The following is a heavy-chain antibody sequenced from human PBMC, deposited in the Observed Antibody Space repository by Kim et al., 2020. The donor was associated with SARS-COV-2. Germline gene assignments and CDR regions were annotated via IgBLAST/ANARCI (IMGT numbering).Heavy chain of an antibody. CDR1: GGTFSSYA. V-gene: IGHV1-69*04. Sequence: SVKVSCKSSGGTFSSYAISWVRQAPGQGLEWMGRIIPILGIANYAQKFQGRVTITADKSTSTAYMELSSLRSEDTAVYYCARDLGPHYYYYGMDDWGQGTTVTVSS. D-gene: IGHD7-27*01. CDR3: ARDLGPHYYYYGMDD. J-gene: IGHJ6*02. CDR2: IIPILGIA.